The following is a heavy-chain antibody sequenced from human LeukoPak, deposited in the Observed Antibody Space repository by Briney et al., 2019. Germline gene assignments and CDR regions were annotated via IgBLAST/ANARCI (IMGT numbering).Heavy chain of an antibody. CDR3: ARTDYALYYGMDV. CDR1: GGSISSGGYS. J-gene: IGHJ6*02. V-gene: IGHV4-30-2*01. CDR2: IYHSGST. D-gene: IGHD4-17*01. Sequence: SQTLSLTCAVSGGSISSGGYSWSWIRQPPGKGLEWIGYIYHSGSTYYNPSLKSRVTISVDRSKNQFSLKLSSVTAADTAVYYCARTDYALYYGMDVWGQGTTVTVSS.